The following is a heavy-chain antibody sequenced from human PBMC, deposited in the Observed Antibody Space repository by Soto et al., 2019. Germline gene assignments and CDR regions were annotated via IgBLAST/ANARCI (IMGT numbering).Heavy chain of an antibody. CDR3: AKSGGEYYFDY. J-gene: IGHJ4*02. V-gene: IGHV3-43*01. Sequence: GGSLRLSCAASGFTFDDYSMHWVRQTPGKGLEWISLIFWDGGTAYYADSVKGRFTTSRNNSKNTLYLQMNSLRSDDTALYYCAKSGGEYYFDYWGQGTLVTVSS. CDR2: IFWDGGTA. CDR1: GFTFDDYS. D-gene: IGHD2-21*01.